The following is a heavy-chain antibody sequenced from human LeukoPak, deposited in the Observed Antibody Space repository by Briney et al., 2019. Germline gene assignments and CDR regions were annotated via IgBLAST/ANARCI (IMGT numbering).Heavy chain of an antibody. V-gene: IGHV3-7*01. CDR2: IIEGGDVK. D-gene: IGHD6-19*01. CDR3: ARVGKNGWDFDH. J-gene: IGHJ4*02. CDR1: GFTFSAYW. Sequence: GESLRLSCAASGFTFSAYWMTWVRQAPGKGLAWVANIIEGGDVKYYADSVKGRFTISRDNTKNSLYLQMTSLRADDTAVYHCARVGKNGWDFDHWGQGILVTVSS.